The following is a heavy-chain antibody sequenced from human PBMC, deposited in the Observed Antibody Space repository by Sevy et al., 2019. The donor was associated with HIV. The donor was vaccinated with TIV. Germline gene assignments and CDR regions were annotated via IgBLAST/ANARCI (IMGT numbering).Heavy chain of an antibody. CDR1: GGTFNSYV. Sequence: ASVKVSYKASGGTFNSYVISWVRQAPGQGLEWMGEITPILGTTHYAQKFKGRATITADESTNTVYMELSSLRSEDTAVYYCARWSISIDYWGQGTLVTVSS. CDR3: ARWSISIDY. V-gene: IGHV1-69*13. D-gene: IGHD3-3*02. J-gene: IGHJ4*02. CDR2: ITPILGTT.